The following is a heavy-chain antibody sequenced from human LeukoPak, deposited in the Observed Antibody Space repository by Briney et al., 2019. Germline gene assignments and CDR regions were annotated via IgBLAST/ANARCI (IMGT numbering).Heavy chain of an antibody. CDR3: AKEGWSGTSFHFDY. CDR2: ISYDGSNK. J-gene: IGHJ4*02. D-gene: IGHD3-3*01. Sequence: PGGSLRLSCAASGFTFSSYGMHWVRQAPGKGLEWVAVISYDGSNKYYADSVKGRFTISRDNSKNTLYLQMNSLRAEDTAVYYCAKEGWSGTSFHFDYWGQGTLVTVSS. V-gene: IGHV3-30*18. CDR1: GFTFSSYG.